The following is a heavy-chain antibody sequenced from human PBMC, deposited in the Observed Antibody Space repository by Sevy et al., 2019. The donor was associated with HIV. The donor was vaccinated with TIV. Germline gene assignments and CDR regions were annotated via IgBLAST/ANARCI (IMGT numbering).Heavy chain of an antibody. CDR1: GGTFSNYA. D-gene: IGHD3-22*01. CDR2: FIPMFDTA. CDR3: ASSYYESSGYSPLYYYGMDV. V-gene: IGHV1-69*13. Sequence: ASVKVSCKASGGTFSNYAISWVRQAPGQGLEWMGGFIPMFDTANSAQKFQGRVTLTADGSTSTAYMELSSLRSEDTDVYYGASSYYESSGYSPLYYYGMDVWGQGTTVTVSS. J-gene: IGHJ6*02.